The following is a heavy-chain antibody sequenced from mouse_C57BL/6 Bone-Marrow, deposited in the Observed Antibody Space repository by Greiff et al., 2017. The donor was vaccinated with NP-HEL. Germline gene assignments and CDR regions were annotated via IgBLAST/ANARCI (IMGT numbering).Heavy chain of an antibody. CDR1: GYTFTSYW. D-gene: IGHD1-1*01. CDR3: ARSGYYGSPYYFDY. CDR2: IDPSDSYT. Sequence: QVQLQQPGAELVRPGTSVKLSCKASGYTFTSYWMHWVKQRPGQGLEWIGVIDPSDSYTNYNQKFKGKATLTVDTSSSTAYMQLSSLTSEDSAVYYCARSGYYGSPYYFDYWGQGTTLTVSS. V-gene: IGHV1-59*01. J-gene: IGHJ2*01.